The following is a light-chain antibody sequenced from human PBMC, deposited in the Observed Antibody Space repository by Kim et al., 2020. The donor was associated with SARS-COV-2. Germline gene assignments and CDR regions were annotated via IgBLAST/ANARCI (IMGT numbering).Light chain of an antibody. V-gene: IGLV6-57*03. CDR1: RVSIANNF. CDR3: QSYNNGNQV. Sequence: NSVPLSCTRSRVSIANNFGQWYQHRPGSAPTIVIYVNKQRPSGVPDRFSGSIDSSSNSAALSISGLRTEDEADYYCQSYNNGNQVFGGGTQLTVL. J-gene: IGLJ2*01. CDR2: VNK.